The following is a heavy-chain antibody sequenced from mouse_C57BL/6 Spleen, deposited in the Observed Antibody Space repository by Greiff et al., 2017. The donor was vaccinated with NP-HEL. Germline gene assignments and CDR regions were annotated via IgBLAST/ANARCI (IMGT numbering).Heavy chain of an antibody. Sequence: EVKLEESGGDLVKPGGSLKLSCAASGFTFSSYGMSWVRQTPDKRLEWVATISSGGSYTYYPDSVKGRFTISRDNAKNTLYLQMSSLKSEDTAMYYCARRGDYYGSSSHFDYWGQGTTLTVSS. D-gene: IGHD1-1*01. V-gene: IGHV5-6*02. CDR1: GFTFSSYG. CDR3: ARRGDYYGSSSHFDY. CDR2: ISSGGSYT. J-gene: IGHJ2*01.